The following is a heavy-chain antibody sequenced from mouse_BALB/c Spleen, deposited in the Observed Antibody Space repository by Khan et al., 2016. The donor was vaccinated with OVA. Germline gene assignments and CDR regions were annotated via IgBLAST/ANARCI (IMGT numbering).Heavy chain of an antibody. Sequence: EVQLQQSGPELVKPGASVKIPCKASGYTFTDYNMDWVKQSHGKSLEWIGDITPNNGGTIYNQRFKGKATLTVDKSSSTAYMELRSLTSEDTAVYYCTRGGHGSHFDYWGQGTTLTVSS. CDR2: ITPNNGGT. D-gene: IGHD1-1*01. CDR1: GYTFTDYN. CDR3: TRGGHGSHFDY. V-gene: IGHV1-18*01. J-gene: IGHJ2*01.